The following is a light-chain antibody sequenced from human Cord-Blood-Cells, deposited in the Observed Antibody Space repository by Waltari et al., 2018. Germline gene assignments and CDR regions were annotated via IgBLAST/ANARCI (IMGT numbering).Light chain of an antibody. CDR3: CSYAGSYTYV. CDR2: DVS. CDR1: SSAVGGYNY. Sequence: QSALTQPRSVSGSPGQSVTISCTGTSSAVGGYNYVSSYQQHPGKAPKLKISDVSKRPSGVPDRFSGSKSGNTASLTISGLQAEDEADYYCCSYAGSYTYVFGTGTKVTVL. J-gene: IGLJ1*01. V-gene: IGLV2-11*01.